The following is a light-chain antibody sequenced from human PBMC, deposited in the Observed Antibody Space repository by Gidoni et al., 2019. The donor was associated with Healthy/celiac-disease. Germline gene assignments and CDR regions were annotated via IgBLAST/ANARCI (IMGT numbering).Light chain of an antibody. J-gene: IGKJ1*01. CDR1: QSISSY. Sequence: DIHMTHSPSSLSASVGDRVTITCRASQSISSYLNWYQQKPGKAPNLLIYAASSLQSGIPPRFSGSGSGTDFTLTISSLQPEDFATYYCQQSYSTLWTFGQGTKVEIK. CDR2: AAS. V-gene: IGKV1-39*01. CDR3: QQSYSTLWT.